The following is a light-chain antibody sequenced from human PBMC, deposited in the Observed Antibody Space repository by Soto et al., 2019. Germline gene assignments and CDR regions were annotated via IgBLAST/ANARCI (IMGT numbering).Light chain of an antibody. CDR1: QSVSSS. Sequence: EIMMTQSPATLSVSPVERATLSCMASQSVSSSLAWYQQKPGQAPRLLIYDASNRATGIPARFSGSGSGTDFTLTISSLQSEDFAVYYCQQYNNWPQTFGQGTKVDIK. CDR3: QQYNNWPQT. V-gene: IGKV3D-15*01. J-gene: IGKJ1*01. CDR2: DAS.